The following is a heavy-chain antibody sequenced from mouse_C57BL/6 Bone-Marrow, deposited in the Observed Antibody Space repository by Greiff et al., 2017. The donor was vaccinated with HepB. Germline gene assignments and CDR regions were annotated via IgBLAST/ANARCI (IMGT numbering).Heavy chain of an antibody. CDR3: ARRGYDGYYGFAY. CDR2: FHPYNDDT. CDR1: GYTFTTYP. J-gene: IGHJ3*01. Sequence: QVQLKESGAELVKPGASVKMSCKASGYTFTTYPIEWMKQNHGKSLEWIGNFHPYNDDTKYNEKFKGKATLTVEESSSTVYLELSRLTSDDSAVYYCARRGYDGYYGFAYWGQGTLVTVSA. D-gene: IGHD2-3*01. V-gene: IGHV1-47*01.